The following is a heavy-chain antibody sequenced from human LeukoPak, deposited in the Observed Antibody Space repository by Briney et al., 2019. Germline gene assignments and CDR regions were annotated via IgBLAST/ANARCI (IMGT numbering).Heavy chain of an antibody. CDR3: ARRWVYDKRAFDA. J-gene: IGHJ3*01. CDR1: GGSISGTYY. D-gene: IGHD3-16*01. Sequence: SETLSLTCTVSGGSISGTYYWSWIRQPPGKGLEWIGYIYYTGTTDSNPSLKSRVTISLDTSKNQFSLNLSSVTAADTSVYYCARRWVYDKRAFDAWGQGTMVTVSS. V-gene: IGHV4-59*08. CDR2: IYYTGTT.